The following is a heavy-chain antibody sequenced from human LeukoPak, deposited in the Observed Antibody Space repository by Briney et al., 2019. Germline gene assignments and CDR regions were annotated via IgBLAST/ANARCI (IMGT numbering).Heavy chain of an antibody. D-gene: IGHD3-10*01. CDR3: ARTPKRFGELYQPGDS. Sequence: VASVKVSCKASGYTFTNYGITWVRQVPGQGLEWLGWISAYNGNANYAQNPQDRVTLTSDTSTSTAYMELRSLRSDDTGIYYCARTPKRFGELYQPGDSWGQGTLLTVSS. V-gene: IGHV1-18*01. CDR2: ISAYNGNA. J-gene: IGHJ4*02. CDR1: GYTFTNYG.